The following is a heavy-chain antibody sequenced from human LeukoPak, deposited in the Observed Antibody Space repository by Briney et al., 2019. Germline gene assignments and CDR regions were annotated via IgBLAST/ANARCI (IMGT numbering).Heavy chain of an antibody. CDR2: INPSGGST. CDR3: ARDPDYYDSSGYYYDY. D-gene: IGHD3-22*01. Sequence: GESLKVSCKASGYTFTSYYMHWVRQAPGQGLEWMGIINPSGGSTSYAQKFQGRVTMTRDTSTSTVYMELSSLRSEDTAVYYCARDPDYYDSSGYYYDYWGQGTPVTASS. CDR1: GYTFTSYY. V-gene: IGHV1-46*01. J-gene: IGHJ4*02.